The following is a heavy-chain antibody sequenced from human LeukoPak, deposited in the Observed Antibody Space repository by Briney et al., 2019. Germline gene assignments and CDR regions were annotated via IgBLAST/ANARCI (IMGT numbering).Heavy chain of an antibody. J-gene: IGHJ4*02. CDR3: ARDLGVGYNLFDY. Sequence: ASVKVSCKASGYTFTSNYIHWVRQAPGQGLEWMGMIYPRDGSTSHAQKFQGRVTITRDTSASTAYMELSSLRSEDMAVYYCARDLGVGYNLFDYWGQGTLVTVSS. CDR2: IYPRDGST. V-gene: IGHV1-46*01. CDR1: GYTFTSNY. D-gene: IGHD5-24*01.